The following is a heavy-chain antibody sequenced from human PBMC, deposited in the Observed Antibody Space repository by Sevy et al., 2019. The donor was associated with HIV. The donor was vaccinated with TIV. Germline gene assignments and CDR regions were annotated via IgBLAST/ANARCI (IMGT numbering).Heavy chain of an antibody. CDR2: IYSGGST. D-gene: IGHD4-17*01. CDR1: GFTVSSNY. V-gene: IGHV3-66*01. CDR3: ARDSPMTTVVTVGYYGMDV. J-gene: IGHJ6*02. Sequence: GGSLRLSCAASGFTVSSNYMSRVRQAPGKGLEWVSVIYSGGSTYYADSVKDRFSISRDNSKNTLYLQMSSLRAEDTAVYYCARDSPMTTVVTVGYYGMDVWGQGTTVTVSS.